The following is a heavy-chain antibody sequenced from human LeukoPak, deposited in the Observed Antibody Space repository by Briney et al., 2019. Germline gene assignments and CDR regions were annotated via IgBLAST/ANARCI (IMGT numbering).Heavy chain of an antibody. J-gene: IGHJ4*02. Sequence: GGSLRLSCAASGFTFSTFGMSWVRRAPGKGPEWVSGITGSGATTYYADSVKGRFTISRDNSQNTLYLQMNTLRAEDTAIYYCAKVVSGFHFDCWGQGTLVTVSS. CDR3: AKVVSGFHFDC. CDR1: GFTFSTFG. D-gene: IGHD1-26*01. V-gene: IGHV3-23*01. CDR2: ITGSGATT.